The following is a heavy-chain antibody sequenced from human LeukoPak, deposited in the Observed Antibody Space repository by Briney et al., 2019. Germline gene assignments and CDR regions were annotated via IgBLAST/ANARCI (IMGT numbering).Heavy chain of an antibody. V-gene: IGHV3-64D*06. CDR1: GFTFSTYP. CDR2: ISSNGDST. D-gene: IGHD4-17*01. J-gene: IGHJ4*02. CDR3: AKPFYGDYVGS. Sequence: GGSLRLSCSAPGFTFSTYPMHWVRQAPGKGLEYVSAISSNGDSTYYADSVKGRFTISRDNSKNTLYLQVSSLRAEDTAVYYCAKPFYGDYVGSWGQGTLVTVSS.